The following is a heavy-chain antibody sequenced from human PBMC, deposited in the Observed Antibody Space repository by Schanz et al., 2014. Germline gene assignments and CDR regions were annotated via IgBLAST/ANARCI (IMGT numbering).Heavy chain of an antibody. V-gene: IGHV3-23*04. Sequence: EVQLVESGGGVVQPGGSLRLSCAVSGFTVSSNHMSWVRQAPGKGLEWVSGFIVDSGNTYYAGSVKGRFTISRDNSKNTLYLQMNSLRAEDTAVYYCAKDPSHGDYDYYFDYWGQGTLVTVSS. J-gene: IGHJ4*02. D-gene: IGHD3-22*01. CDR2: FIVDSGNT. CDR3: AKDPSHGDYDYYFDY. CDR1: GFTVSSNH.